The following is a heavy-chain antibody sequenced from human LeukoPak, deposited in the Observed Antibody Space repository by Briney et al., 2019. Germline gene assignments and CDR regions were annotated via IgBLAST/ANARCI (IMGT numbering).Heavy chain of an antibody. Sequence: PSETLSHTCTVSGGSISNYYWSWIRQSPEKGLQWIGYIHDSGSTNYNPSLKSRVTISVDTSKNQFSLKLSSVTAADTAVYYCARLDAASGRYLQFFYWGPGTLVTVSS. CDR2: IHDSGST. CDR1: GGSISNYY. D-gene: IGHD5-24*01. V-gene: IGHV4-59*08. J-gene: IGHJ4*02. CDR3: ARLDAASGRYLQFFY.